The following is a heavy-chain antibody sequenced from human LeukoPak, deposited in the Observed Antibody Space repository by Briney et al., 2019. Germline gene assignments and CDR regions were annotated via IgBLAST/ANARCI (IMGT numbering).Heavy chain of an antibody. J-gene: IGHJ4*02. CDR1: GGSFSGYY. D-gene: IGHD3-10*01. CDR2: INHSGST. CDR3: ARSGSPTPYYFDY. Sequence: SETPSLTCAVYGGSFSGYYWSWIRQPPGKGLEWIGEINHSGSTNYNPSLKSRVTISVDTSKNQFSLKLSSVTAADTAVYYCARSGSPTPYYFDYWGQGTLVTVSS. V-gene: IGHV4-34*01.